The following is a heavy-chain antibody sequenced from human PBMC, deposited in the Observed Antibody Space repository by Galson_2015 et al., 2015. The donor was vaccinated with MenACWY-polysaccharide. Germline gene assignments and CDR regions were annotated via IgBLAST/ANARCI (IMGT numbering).Heavy chain of an antibody. V-gene: IGHV3-23*01. CDR1: GFTFRNYA. CDR2: VSSTGVST. D-gene: IGHD6-13*01. Sequence: SLRLSCAASGFTFRNYAMRWVRQAPGRGLEWVSDVSSTGVSTHYADSVKGRFTISRDNSKNTLYLQVNSLRAEDSAVYYCAKGLRGPAAGTDYFDYWGQGTLVTVSS. J-gene: IGHJ4*02. CDR3: AKGLRGPAAGTDYFDY.